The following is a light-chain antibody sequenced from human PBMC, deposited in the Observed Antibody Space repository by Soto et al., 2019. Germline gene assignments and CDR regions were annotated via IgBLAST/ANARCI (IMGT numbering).Light chain of an antibody. J-gene: IGKJ5*01. V-gene: IGKV3-20*01. CDR2: GAS. CDR1: QSVTTR. CDR3: PQYGGSPIT. Sequence: QSPGTLSLSPGERVTLSCRASQSVTTRLAWYQHKPGQAPTLLMSGASNRASGVPVRFSGSGSGTDFTLTITRLEPEDFALYYGPQYGGSPITFGLGTRLEIK.